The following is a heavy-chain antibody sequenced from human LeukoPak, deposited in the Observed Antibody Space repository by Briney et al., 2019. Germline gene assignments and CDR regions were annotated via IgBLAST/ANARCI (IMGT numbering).Heavy chain of an antibody. CDR2: IKPEGKEK. V-gene: IGHV3-7*04. D-gene: IGHD1-26*01. Sequence: RGSLRLSCAASGFTFSSYWMSWVRQAPGKGLEWVANIKPEGKEKFYVDSVKGRFTISRDNANNSVFLQMNSLTAEDTAVYYCARDGIDYWGQGTLVTVSS. CDR3: ARDGIDY. CDR1: GFTFSSYW. J-gene: IGHJ4*02.